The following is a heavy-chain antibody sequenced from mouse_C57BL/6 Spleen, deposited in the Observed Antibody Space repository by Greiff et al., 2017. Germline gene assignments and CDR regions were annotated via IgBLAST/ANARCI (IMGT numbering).Heavy chain of an antibody. D-gene: IGHD6-1*01. CDR2: IDPSDSET. J-gene: IGHJ2*01. Sequence: QVQLQQPGAELVRPGSSVKLSCKASGYTFTSYWMHWVKQRPLQGLEWIGNIDPSDSETNYNQKFKDKATLTVDKSSSTAYMQLSSLTSEDSAVSYCARGQPLFDYWGQGTTLTVSS. CDR3: ARGQPLFDY. V-gene: IGHV1-52*01. CDR1: GYTFTSYW.